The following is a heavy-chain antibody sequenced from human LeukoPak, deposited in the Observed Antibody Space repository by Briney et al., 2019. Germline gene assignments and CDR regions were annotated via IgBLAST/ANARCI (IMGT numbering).Heavy chain of an antibody. CDR2: INPSGGST. D-gene: IGHD3-16*01. CDR1: GYTFTSYY. Sequence: ASVKVSCKASGYTFTSYYMHWVRQAPGQGLEWMGIINPSGGSTSYAQKFQGRVTMTRDTSTSTVYMELSSLRSEDTAVYYCARAPPPWGIPTNPLFDYWGQGTLVTVSS. CDR3: ARAPPPWGIPTNPLFDY. J-gene: IGHJ4*02. V-gene: IGHV1-46*01.